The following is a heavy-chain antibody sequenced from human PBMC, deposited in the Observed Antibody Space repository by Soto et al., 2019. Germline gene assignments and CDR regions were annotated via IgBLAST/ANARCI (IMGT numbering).Heavy chain of an antibody. J-gene: IGHJ5*02. CDR2: ISAYNGNT. CDR1: GYTFTSYG. V-gene: IGHV1-18*01. Sequence: ASVKVSCKASGYTFTSYGISWVRQAPGQGLEWMGWISAYNGNTNYAQKLQGRVTMTTDTSTSTAYMELRSLRPDDAAVYYCARAYDSSGYQGVLNWFDPWGQGTLVTVSS. D-gene: IGHD3-22*01. CDR3: ARAYDSSGYQGVLNWFDP.